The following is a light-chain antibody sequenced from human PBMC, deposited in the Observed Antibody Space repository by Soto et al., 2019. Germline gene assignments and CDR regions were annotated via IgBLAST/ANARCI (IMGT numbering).Light chain of an antibody. Sequence: EVVMTQSPATLSVSPGERATLSCRASQSVRSNLAWYQQKPGQAPRLLIYGASTRVTAVPARFSGSEFGTEFTLTISSLQSEDFGVYFCQQYNAWPLFTFGQGTELKSK. V-gene: IGKV3-15*01. J-gene: IGKJ2*01. CDR3: QQYNAWPLFT. CDR1: QSVRSN. CDR2: GAS.